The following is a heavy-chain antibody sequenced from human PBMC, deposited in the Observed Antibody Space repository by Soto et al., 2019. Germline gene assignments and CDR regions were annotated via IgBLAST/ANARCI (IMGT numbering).Heavy chain of an antibody. D-gene: IGHD2-15*01. Sequence: GGSLRLSCAASGFTFGTYWMHWVRQTPGKGLLWVSRINGDGSSTSYADSVKGRFAISRDNAKNTLYVQMNSLRAEDTGVYCCARALGNPWDSYYYGMDVWGQGTTVTVSS. V-gene: IGHV3-74*01. J-gene: IGHJ6*02. CDR3: ARALGNPWDSYYYGMDV. CDR2: INGDGSST. CDR1: GFTFGTYW.